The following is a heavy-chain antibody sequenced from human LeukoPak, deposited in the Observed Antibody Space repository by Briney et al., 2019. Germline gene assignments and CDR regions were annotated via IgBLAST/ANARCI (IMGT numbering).Heavy chain of an antibody. Sequence: SETLSLTCAVYGGSFSGYYWSWIRQPPGKGLEWIGEINHSGSTNYNPSLKSRVTISVDTSKNQFSLKLSSVTAADTAVYYCALFVSSSRYISHAFDIWGQGTMVTVSS. CDR2: INHSGST. CDR1: GGSFSGYY. CDR3: ALFVSSSRYISHAFDI. D-gene: IGHD6-13*01. J-gene: IGHJ3*02. V-gene: IGHV4-34*01.